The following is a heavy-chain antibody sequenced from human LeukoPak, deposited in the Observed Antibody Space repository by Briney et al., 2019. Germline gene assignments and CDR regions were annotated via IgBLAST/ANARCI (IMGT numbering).Heavy chain of an antibody. CDR3: ARMVFNYYDTNEV. J-gene: IGHJ4*02. CDR2: INPNSGGT. D-gene: IGHD3-22*01. V-gene: IGHV1-2*06. CDR1: GYTFTGYY. Sequence: ASVKVSCKASGYTFTGYYMHWVRQAPGQGLEWMGRINPNSGGTNYAQKFQGRVTMTRDTSISTAYMELSRQRSDDTAVYYCARMVFNYYDTNEVWGQGTLVTVSS.